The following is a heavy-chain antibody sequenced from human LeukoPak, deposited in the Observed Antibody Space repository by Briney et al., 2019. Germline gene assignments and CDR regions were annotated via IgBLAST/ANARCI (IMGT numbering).Heavy chain of an antibody. Sequence: PGRSLRLSCAASGFTFSSYAMHWVRQAPGKGLEWVAVISYDGSNKYYADSVKGRFTISRDNSKNTLYLQMNSLRAEDTAVYYCARDRVAHYGSGSLNYWGQGTLVTVSS. CDR2: ISYDGSNK. J-gene: IGHJ4*02. D-gene: IGHD3-10*01. CDR3: ARDRVAHYGSGSLNY. V-gene: IGHV3-30-3*01. CDR1: GFTFSSYA.